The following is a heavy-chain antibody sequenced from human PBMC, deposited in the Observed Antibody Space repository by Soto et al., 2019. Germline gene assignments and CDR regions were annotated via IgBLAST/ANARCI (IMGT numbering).Heavy chain of an antibody. J-gene: IGHJ6*02. CDR2: MFYFGST. CDR3: ARHHFYCTGGSCYSQAYHYYGLDV. D-gene: IGHD2-15*01. Sequence: SETLSLTCTVFGGSFSSSSHYWGWIRQPPGKGLEWLGTMFYFGSTYYNTSLESRVTISVDPSKNQFSLKLSSVTAADTAVYYCARHHFYCTGGSCYSQAYHYYGLDVWGQGTTVT. V-gene: IGHV4-39*01. CDR1: GGSFSSSSHY.